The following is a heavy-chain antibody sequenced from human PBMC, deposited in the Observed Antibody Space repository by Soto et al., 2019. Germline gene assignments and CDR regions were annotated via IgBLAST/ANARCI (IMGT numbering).Heavy chain of an antibody. CDR2: ISYDGSNK. Sequence: PGGSLRLSCAASGFTFSSYGMHWVRQAPGKGLEWVAVISYDGSNKYYADSVKGRFTISRDNSKNTLYLQMNSLRAEDTAVYYCAKDLYQFLEWLTPGPDYWGQGTLVTVSS. CDR1: GFTFSSYG. J-gene: IGHJ4*02. D-gene: IGHD3-3*01. V-gene: IGHV3-30*18. CDR3: AKDLYQFLEWLTPGPDY.